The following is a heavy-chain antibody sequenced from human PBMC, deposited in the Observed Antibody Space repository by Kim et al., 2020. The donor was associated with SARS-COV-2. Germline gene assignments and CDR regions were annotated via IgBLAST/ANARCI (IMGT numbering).Heavy chain of an antibody. V-gene: IGHV3-33*06. Sequence: YADSVKGRFTIFRDNSKNTLYLQMNSLRVEDTAVYYCSKSGWFGELPLGHWGQGTLVTVSS. D-gene: IGHD3-10*01. J-gene: IGHJ4*02. CDR3: SKSGWFGELPLGH.